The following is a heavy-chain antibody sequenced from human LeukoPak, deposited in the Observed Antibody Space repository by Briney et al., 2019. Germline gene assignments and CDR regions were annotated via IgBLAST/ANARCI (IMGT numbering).Heavy chain of an antibody. CDR1: GYSFTSYW. CDR3: ARHTSRSPFDF. V-gene: IGHV5-51*01. Sequence: GESLKISCEASGYSFTSYWIAWVRQMPGKGLEWMGIIYPGESQIRYSPSFRGQVTLSADKSTRTAYLQWSSLKASDTAIYYCARHTSRSPFDFWGQGTLVTVSS. D-gene: IGHD2/OR15-2a*01. CDR2: IYPGESQI. J-gene: IGHJ4*02.